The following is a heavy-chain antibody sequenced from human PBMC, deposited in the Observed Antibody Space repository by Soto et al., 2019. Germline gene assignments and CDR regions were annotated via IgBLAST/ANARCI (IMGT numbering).Heavy chain of an antibody. D-gene: IGHD2-21*01. CDR2: IYYNGSI. V-gene: IGHV4-31*03. J-gene: IGHJ6*02. Sequence: QVQLQESGPGLVKPSQTLSLTCTVSGGSINIGGYYWSWIRQHPGKGLEWIGNIYYNGSIYYNPSLKSRVTISLDTSKTQFSLKLRSVTAADTAVFYCARLGQVVWRDYYGMDVWGQGTTVTVSS. CDR3: ARLGQVVWRDYYGMDV. CDR1: GGSINIGGYY.